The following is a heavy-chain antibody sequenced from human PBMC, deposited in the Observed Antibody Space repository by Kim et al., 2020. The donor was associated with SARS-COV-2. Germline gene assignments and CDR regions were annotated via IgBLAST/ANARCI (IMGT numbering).Heavy chain of an antibody. CDR1: GFTFTNYW. D-gene: IGHD3-10*01. CDR3: ARAVWYYYGWWSLMGPGYCDY. V-gene: IGHV3-7*03. J-gene: IGHJ4*02. CDR2: IKQDGSEM. Sequence: GGSLRLSCGASGFTFTNYWMSWVRQAPGKGLEWVANIKQDGSEMYYVDSVKGRFTISRDNAKNSVDLQMDSLRAEDTAVYYCARAVWYYYGWWSLMGPGYCDYWGRGNLVTVSP.